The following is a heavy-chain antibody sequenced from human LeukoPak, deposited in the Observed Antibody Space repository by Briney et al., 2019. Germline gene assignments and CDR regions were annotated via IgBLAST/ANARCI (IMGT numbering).Heavy chain of an antibody. CDR3: ARRVVGATGGGIDY. CDR1: GGSISSSSYY. J-gene: IGHJ4*02. D-gene: IGHD1-26*01. V-gene: IGHV4-39*01. CDR2: IYYSGST. Sequence: SETLSLTCNVSGGSISSSSYYWGWIRQPPGKGLDWIGSIYYSGSTYYNPSLKSRVTISVDTSKNQFSLKLSSVTAADTAVYYCARRVVGATGGGIDYWGQGTLVTVSS.